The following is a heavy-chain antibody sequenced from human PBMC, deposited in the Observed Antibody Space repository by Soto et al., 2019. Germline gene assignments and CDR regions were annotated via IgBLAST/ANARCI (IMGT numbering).Heavy chain of an antibody. D-gene: IGHD6-13*01. V-gene: IGHV3-23*01. CDR2: ISGSGESI. Sequence: GGSLRLSCAASGFIFSDYAMTWVRQAPGKGLEWVSGISGSGESIYYADSVEGRFTISRDNSKNTLYLQLNSLRGEDTAVYYCARDRHGSDWYTYYFYTLAVWGQGTTVTVSS. CDR3: ARDRHGSDWYTYYFYTLAV. CDR1: GFIFSDYA. J-gene: IGHJ6*02.